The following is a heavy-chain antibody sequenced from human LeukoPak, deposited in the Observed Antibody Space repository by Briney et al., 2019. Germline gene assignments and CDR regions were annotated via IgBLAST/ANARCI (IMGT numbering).Heavy chain of an antibody. CDR1: GFTFSSYE. CDR3: ARDHLRGYSGYDIMGVKYYFDY. V-gene: IGHV3-48*01. J-gene: IGHJ4*02. CDR2: ISSSSSTI. Sequence: AGGSLRLSCAASGFTFSSYEMNWVRQAPGKGLEWVSYISSSSSTIYYADSVKGRFTISRDNAKNSLYLQMNSLRAEDTAVYYCARDHLRGYSGYDIMGVKYYFDYWGQGTLVTVSS. D-gene: IGHD5-12*01.